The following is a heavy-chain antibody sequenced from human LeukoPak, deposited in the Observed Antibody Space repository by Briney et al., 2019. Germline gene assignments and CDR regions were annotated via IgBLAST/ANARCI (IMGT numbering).Heavy chain of an antibody. CDR1: GYTFTSYY. D-gene: IGHD5-24*01. J-gene: IGHJ4*02. V-gene: IGHV1-46*01. Sequence: ASVKVSCKASGYTFTSYYMYWVRQAPGQGLEWMGIINPSGGSTSYAQKFHGRVTMTRYMSTSTVYMELSSLRSENTEVYYCARAFNRGDGYNLVYWGQGTLVTVSS. CDR3: ARAFNRGDGYNLVY. CDR2: INPSGGST.